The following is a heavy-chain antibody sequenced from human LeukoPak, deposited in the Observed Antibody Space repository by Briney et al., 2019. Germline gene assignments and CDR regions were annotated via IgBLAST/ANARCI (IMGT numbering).Heavy chain of an antibody. D-gene: IGHD6-19*01. J-gene: IGHJ4*02. CDR1: GGSISSSSYF. CDR3: ARVQWLVKRVQFDC. Sequence: SETLSLTCTVSGGSISSSSYFWGWIRQPPGKGLEWIGSISYSGHTYDNPSLKSRVTISLDTSKNQFSLNLSSVTAADTAAFYCARVQWLVKRVQFDCWGQGTLVTVSS. V-gene: IGHV4-39*01. CDR2: ISYSGHT.